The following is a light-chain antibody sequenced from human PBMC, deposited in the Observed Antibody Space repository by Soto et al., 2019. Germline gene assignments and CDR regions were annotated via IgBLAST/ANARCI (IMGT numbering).Light chain of an antibody. CDR1: QSIISSY. CDR3: QQYGNSVPFT. V-gene: IGKV3-20*01. Sequence: EVVLTQSPGTLSLSPGEGATLSCRASQSIISSYLAWYQHKPGQAPRLLIYGVSSRATGVPDRFSGSGSGTDFTLPISRLEPEDFAVYYCQQYGNSVPFTFGQGTKLEIK. CDR2: GVS. J-gene: IGKJ2*01.